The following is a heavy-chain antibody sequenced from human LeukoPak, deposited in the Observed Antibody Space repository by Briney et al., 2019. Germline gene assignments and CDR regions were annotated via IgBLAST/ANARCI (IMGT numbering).Heavy chain of an antibody. V-gene: IGHV3-30*03. CDR2: ISYDGSDK. CDR3: ATTGGSWYDGSFDY. D-gene: IGHD6-13*01. CDR1: GFTFSNAW. J-gene: IGHJ4*02. Sequence: GGSLRLSCAASGFTFSNAWMNWVRQAPGKGLEWVAVISYDGSDKYYADSVKGRFTISRDNSKNTVYLQLNSLRAEDTAVYYCATTGGSWYDGSFDYWGQGTLVTVSS.